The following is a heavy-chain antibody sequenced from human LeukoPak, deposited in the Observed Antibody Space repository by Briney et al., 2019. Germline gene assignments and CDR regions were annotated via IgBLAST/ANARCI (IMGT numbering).Heavy chain of an antibody. Sequence: GGSLRLSCAASGFTFDDYAMHWVRQAPGKGLEWVSLNSGDGGSTYYADSVKGRFTISRDNSKNSLYLQMNSLRTEDTALYYCAKDIHHDFWSGYYSYYFDYWGQGTLVTVPS. D-gene: IGHD3-3*01. CDR2: NSGDGGST. CDR3: AKDIHHDFWSGYYSYYFDY. CDR1: GFTFDDYA. V-gene: IGHV3-43*02. J-gene: IGHJ4*02.